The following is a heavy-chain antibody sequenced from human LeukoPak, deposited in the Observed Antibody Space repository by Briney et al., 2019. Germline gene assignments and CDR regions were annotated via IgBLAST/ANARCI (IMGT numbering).Heavy chain of an antibody. CDR2: INHSGST. Sequence: PSETLSLTCAVYGGSFSGYYWSWIRQPPGKGLDWIGEINHSGSTNYNPSLKSRVTISVDTSKNQFSLKLSSVTAADTAVYYCARVSSSTSCYSCYFDYWGQGTLVTVSS. D-gene: IGHD2-2*01. J-gene: IGHJ4*02. CDR1: GGSFSGYY. CDR3: ARVSSSTSCYSCYFDY. V-gene: IGHV4-34*01.